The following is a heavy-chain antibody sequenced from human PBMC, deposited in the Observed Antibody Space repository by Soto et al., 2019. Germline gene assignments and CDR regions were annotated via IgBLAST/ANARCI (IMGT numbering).Heavy chain of an antibody. CDR3: GRGPSPRAPAGGTPYYFAMDV. CDR2: MNPINGAT. CDR1: GYDFTAYD. Sequence: ASVKVSCKASGYDFTAYDINWVRQASGHGLEWMGWMNPINGATGSARRFQGRASMTRNTATGTAYLELTSLRSDDSAVYYCGRGPSPRAPAGGTPYYFAMDVWGQGTTVTVSS. J-gene: IGHJ6*02. V-gene: IGHV1-8*02. D-gene: IGHD6-13*01.